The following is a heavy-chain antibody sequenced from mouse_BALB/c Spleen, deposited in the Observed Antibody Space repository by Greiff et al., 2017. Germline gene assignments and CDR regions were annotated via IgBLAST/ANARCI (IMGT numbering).Heavy chain of an antibody. J-gene: IGHJ1*01. CDR1: GFTFSSYT. D-gene: IGHD1-2*01. CDR3: ARHPITTATYWYFDD. Sequence: EVKLVESGGGLVQPGGSLKLSCAASGFTFSSYTMSWVRQTPEKRLEWVAYISNGGGSTYYTDTVKGRFTISRDNAKNTLYLQMSSLKSEDTAMYYCARHPITTATYWYFDDWGEGTTVTVSS. CDR2: ISNGGGST. V-gene: IGHV5-12-2*01.